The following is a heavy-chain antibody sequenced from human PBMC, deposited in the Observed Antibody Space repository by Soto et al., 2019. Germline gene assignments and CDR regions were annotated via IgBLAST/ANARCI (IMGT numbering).Heavy chain of an antibody. V-gene: IGHV3-53*01. CDR1: GFTVKNYQ. CDR3: ARDPSTTGYYGLDV. CDR2: IYSGGVT. Sequence: GGSLRLSCAASGFTVKNYQMNWVRQSPGKGLEWVSVIYSGGVTYYPDSVKGRFTTIRDTSKNTVYLQMNSLRADDTAMYYCARDPSTTGYYGLDVWGQGTTVTVSS. J-gene: IGHJ6*02.